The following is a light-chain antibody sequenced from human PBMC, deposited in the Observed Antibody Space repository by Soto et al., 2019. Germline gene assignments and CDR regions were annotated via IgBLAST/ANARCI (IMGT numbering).Light chain of an antibody. J-gene: IGLJ2*01. CDR3: SSYTSSSTRL. Sequence: QSALTQPASVSGSPGQSVTISCTGTSSDIGGYNYVSWYQQHPGKVPKLMIYEVSHRPSGVSDRFSGSKSGNTASLTISGLQAEDEADYYCSSYTSSSTRLFGGGTKVTVL. CDR1: SSDIGGYNY. V-gene: IGLV2-14*01. CDR2: EVS.